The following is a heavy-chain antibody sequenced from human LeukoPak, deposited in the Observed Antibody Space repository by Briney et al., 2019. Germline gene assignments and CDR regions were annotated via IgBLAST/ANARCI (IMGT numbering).Heavy chain of an antibody. CDR2: ISYDGSNK. D-gene: IGHD4-17*01. J-gene: IGHJ4*02. V-gene: IGHV3-30-3*01. CDR3: ARDWLTYGDSPSLDY. CDR1: GFTFSSYA. Sequence: PGGSLRLSCADSGFTFSSYAMHWVRQAPGKGLEWVAVISYDGSNKYYADSVKGRFTISRDNAKNSLYLQMNSLRAEDTAVYYCARDWLTYGDSPSLDYWGQGTLVTVSS.